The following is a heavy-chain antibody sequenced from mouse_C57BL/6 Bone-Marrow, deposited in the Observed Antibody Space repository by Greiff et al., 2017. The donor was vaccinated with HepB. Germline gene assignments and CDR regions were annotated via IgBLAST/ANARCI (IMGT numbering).Heavy chain of an antibody. CDR3: ARGEGGLRRFAY. Sequence: ESGPGLVKPSQSLSLTCSVTGYSITSGYYWNWIRQFPGNKLEWMGYISYDGSNKYNPSLKNRISITRDTSKNQFFLKLNSVTTEDTATYYCARGEGGLRRFAYWGQGTLVTVSA. D-gene: IGHD2-4*01. CDR1: GYSITSGYY. J-gene: IGHJ3*01. CDR2: ISYDGSN. V-gene: IGHV3-6*01.